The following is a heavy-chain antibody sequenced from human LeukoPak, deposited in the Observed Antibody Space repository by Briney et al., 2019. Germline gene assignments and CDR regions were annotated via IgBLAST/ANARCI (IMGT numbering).Heavy chain of an antibody. CDR1: GGSISSGSYY. D-gene: IGHD2-8*01. CDR3: ATYCTNGVCYRSDY. CDR2: IYHSGST. J-gene: IGHJ4*02. V-gene: IGHV4-39*06. Sequence: SSETLSLTCTVSGGSISSGSYYWSWFRQPAGKGLEWIGSIYHSGSTYYNPSLKSRVTISVDTSKNQFPLKLSSVTAADTAVYYCATYCTNGVCYRSDYWGQGTLVTVSS.